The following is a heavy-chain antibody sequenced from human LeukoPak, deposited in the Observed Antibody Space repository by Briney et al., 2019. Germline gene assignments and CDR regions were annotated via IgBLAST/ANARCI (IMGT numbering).Heavy chain of an antibody. J-gene: IGHJ4*02. CDR3: AKDPDYGDYAFDY. CDR2: ISGSGGST. V-gene: IGHV3-23*01. D-gene: IGHD4-17*01. Sequence: PGGSLRLSCAASGFTFSSYAMSWVRQAPGKGLEWVSAISGSGGSTYYADSVKGRFTISRDNSKNTLYLQMNGLRAEDTAVYYCAKDPDYGDYAFDYWGQGTLVTVSS. CDR1: GFTFSSYA.